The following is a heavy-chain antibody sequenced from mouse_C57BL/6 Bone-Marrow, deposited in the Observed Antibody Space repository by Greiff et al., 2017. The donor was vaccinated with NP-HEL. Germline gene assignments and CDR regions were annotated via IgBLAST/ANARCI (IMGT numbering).Heavy chain of an antibody. J-gene: IGHJ2*01. CDR2: FYPRGGNT. Sequence: VHLVESGAELARPGASVKLSCKASGSPFPSSGISWVRQGPGQGLEWLGEFYPRGGNTSYNGKFKGKAPLTADKSSSTAYMELRSLTSEDSAVYFGARGDYYCYYDYGCRGTALTVTA. CDR3: ARGDYYCYYDY. CDR1: GSPFPSSG. V-gene: IGHV1-81*01. D-gene: IGHD1-1*01.